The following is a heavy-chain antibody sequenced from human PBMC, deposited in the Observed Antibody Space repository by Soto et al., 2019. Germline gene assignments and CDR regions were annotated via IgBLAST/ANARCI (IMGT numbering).Heavy chain of an antibody. D-gene: IGHD3-3*01. CDR1: GYTFTSYG. J-gene: IGHJ6*02. Sequence: ASVKVSCKASGYTFTSYGISWVRQAPGQGLEWMGWISAYNGNTNYAQKLQGRVTMTTDTSTSTAYMELRSLRSDDTAVYYCARVYYDFWSGYYTGNSDGMDVWGQGTTVTAP. CDR2: ISAYNGNT. V-gene: IGHV1-18*04. CDR3: ARVYYDFWSGYYTGNSDGMDV.